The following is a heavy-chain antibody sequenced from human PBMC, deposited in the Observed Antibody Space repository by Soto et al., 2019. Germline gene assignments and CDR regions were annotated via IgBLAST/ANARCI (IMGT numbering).Heavy chain of an antibody. CDR2: IYSGGST. J-gene: IGHJ3*02. Sequence: EVQLVESGGGLVQPGGSLRLSCAASGFTVSSNYMSWVRQAPGKGLEWVSVIYSGGSTYYADSVKGRFTISRHNSKHTLYLQMNSLRAEDTAVYYCARAIAVAGSDAFDIWGQGTMVTVSS. V-gene: IGHV3-53*04. CDR1: GFTVSSNY. D-gene: IGHD6-19*01. CDR3: ARAIAVAGSDAFDI.